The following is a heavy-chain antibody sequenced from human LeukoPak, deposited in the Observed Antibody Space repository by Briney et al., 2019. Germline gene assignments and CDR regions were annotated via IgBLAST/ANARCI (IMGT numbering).Heavy chain of an antibody. J-gene: IGHJ6*03. CDR1: GGTFSSYA. D-gene: IGHD2-2*01. CDR2: IVPIFGTA. CDR3: AGYCSSTSCPRIGFYYYMDV. Sequence: ASVKVSCKASGGTFSSYAISWVRQAPGQGLEWMGGIVPIFGTANYAKKFQGRVTITTDESTSTAYMELSSLRSEDTAVYYCAGYCSSTSCPRIGFYYYMDVWGKGTTVTVSS. V-gene: IGHV1-69*05.